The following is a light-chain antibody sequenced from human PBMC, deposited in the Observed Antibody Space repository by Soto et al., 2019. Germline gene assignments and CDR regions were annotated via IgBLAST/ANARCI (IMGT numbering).Light chain of an antibody. CDR3: QQYDNLPLT. Sequence: DIQMTQSPSSLSASVGDRVTTTCQASQDIKNYLNWYQQKSGKAPKLLIYDASDLETGVPSRFSGSGSGTDFTFTINSLQPEDIATYYCQQYDNLPLTFGGGTKVEIK. V-gene: IGKV1-33*01. CDR1: QDIKNY. CDR2: DAS. J-gene: IGKJ4*01.